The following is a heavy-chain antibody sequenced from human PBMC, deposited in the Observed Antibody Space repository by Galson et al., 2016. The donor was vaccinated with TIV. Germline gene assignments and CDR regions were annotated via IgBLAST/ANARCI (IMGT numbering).Heavy chain of an antibody. Sequence: ETLSLTCTVSGYSISSGYYWGWIRQFPGKGLEWMGSIYYTGSTYTNPSLKSRLTLSVDTSKNQFSLTLRSVTAADSAVYYCARDCTSSTCRIYYYGMDVWGQGTTVTVSS. V-gene: IGHV4-38-2*02. J-gene: IGHJ6*02. CDR3: ARDCTSSTCRIYYYGMDV. CDR2: IYYTGST. D-gene: IGHD2-15*01. CDR1: GYSISSGYY.